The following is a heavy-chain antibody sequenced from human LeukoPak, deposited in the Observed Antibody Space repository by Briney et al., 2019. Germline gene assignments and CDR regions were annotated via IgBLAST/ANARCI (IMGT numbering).Heavy chain of an antibody. CDR3: AGIAVAGTGDYYYYMDV. CDR1: GGSISSYY. V-gene: IGHV4-4*07. J-gene: IGHJ6*03. Sequence: SETLSLTCTVSGGSISSYYWSWIRQPAGKGLEWIGRIYTSGSTNYNPSLKNRVTMSVDTSKNQFSLKLSSVTAADTAVYYCAGIAVAGTGDYYYYMDVWGKGTTVTISS. CDR2: IYTSGST. D-gene: IGHD6-19*01.